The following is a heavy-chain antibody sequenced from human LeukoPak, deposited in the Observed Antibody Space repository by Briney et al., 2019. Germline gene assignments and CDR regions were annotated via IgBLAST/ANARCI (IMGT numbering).Heavy chain of an antibody. V-gene: IGHV3-43*02. J-gene: IGHJ4*02. Sequence: GGSLRLSCAASGFTFDDYAMHWVRQAPGKGLEWVSLISGDAGSTYYADSVKGRFTISRDNSKNSLYLQMNSLRNDDTALYYCAISDHYFDYWGQGTLVTVSS. CDR1: GFTFDDYA. CDR2: ISGDAGST. CDR3: AISDHYFDY.